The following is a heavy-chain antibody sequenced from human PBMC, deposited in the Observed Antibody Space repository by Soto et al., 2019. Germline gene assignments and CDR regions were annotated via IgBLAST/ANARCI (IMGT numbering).Heavy chain of an antibody. CDR1: RGSFSRYA. Sequence: QVQLVQSGPEVKKPGSSVKVSCKASRGSFSRYAVTWVRQAPGQGLEWMGGLIPRFGSADYAQKFQGRVAITADDSTATAYMELSSLRSEDTAVYYCARGAYCSSTNCFQRAMEGWAYDLWGQGTMVVVSP. D-gene: IGHD2-2*01. J-gene: IGHJ3*01. V-gene: IGHV1-69*01. CDR2: LIPRFGSA. CDR3: ARGAYCSSTNCFQRAMEGWAYDL.